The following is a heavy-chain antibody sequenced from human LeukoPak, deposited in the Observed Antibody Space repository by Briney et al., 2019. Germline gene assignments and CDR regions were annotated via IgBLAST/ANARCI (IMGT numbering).Heavy chain of an antibody. CDR1: GSTFSSYS. D-gene: IGHD1-26*01. CDR2: MSVGSGLI. V-gene: IGHV3-21*01. J-gene: IGHJ4*02. Sequence: GRSPRLSFAASGSTFSSYSMNWIRQAPGKGLEWVSSMSVGSGLINTAESVKGRFTVPIDNAKKSLYLQMNSLRAEDTAVYYCAREFEGTASGAGYWGQGTLVTDSS. CDR3: AREFEGTASGAGY.